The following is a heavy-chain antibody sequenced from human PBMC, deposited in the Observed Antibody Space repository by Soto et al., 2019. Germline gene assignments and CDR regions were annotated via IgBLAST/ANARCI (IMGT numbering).Heavy chain of an antibody. V-gene: IGHV1-8*01. Sequence: KVSCKASGYSFTSYDINWVRQATGQGLEWMGWMDPKTGNTDYGQKFQGRVTMTRNTSISTAYMELSSLTSEDTAVYYCARGRGWRDYWGQGTLVTVSS. CDR1: GYSFTSYD. J-gene: IGHJ4*02. D-gene: IGHD6-19*01. CDR3: ARGRGWRDY. CDR2: MDPKTGNT.